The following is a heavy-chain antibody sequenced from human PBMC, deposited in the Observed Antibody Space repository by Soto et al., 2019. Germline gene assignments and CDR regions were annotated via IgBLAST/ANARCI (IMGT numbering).Heavy chain of an antibody. CDR3: AGEKRGTGRFIDR. CDR1: GGSISNTGYS. V-gene: IGHV4-39*02. Sequence: QLQLQESGPGLVKPSETLSLTCTVAGGSISNTGYSWGWIRQPPGRGLEWIGSIYYTGSTDYSPYVKSRVSISLDTSKNQFSLRLSSVTAADTAIFYCAGEKRGTGRFIDRWGQGTVVTVSS. CDR2: IYYTGST. J-gene: IGHJ5*02. D-gene: IGHD1-1*01.